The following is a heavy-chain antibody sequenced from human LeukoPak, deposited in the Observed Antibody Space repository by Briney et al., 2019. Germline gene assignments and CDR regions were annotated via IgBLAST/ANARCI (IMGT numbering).Heavy chain of an antibody. V-gene: IGHV1-69*06. J-gene: IGHJ4*02. CDR1: GGNLNSYA. CDR2: IIPIFGTA. D-gene: IGHD6-19*01. CDR3: ASLHSSGWSSDY. Sequence: ASVKVSCKASGGNLNSYAMSWVRMAPGQGLEWKGGIIPIFGTANYAQKFQGRVTITADKSTSTAYMELSSLRSEDTAVYYCASLHSSGWSSDYWGQGTLVTVSS.